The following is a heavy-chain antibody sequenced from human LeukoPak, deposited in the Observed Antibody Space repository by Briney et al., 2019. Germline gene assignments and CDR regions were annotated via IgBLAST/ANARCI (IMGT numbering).Heavy chain of an antibody. D-gene: IGHD3-22*01. V-gene: IGHV4-59*01. CDR3: AKEGLRGYPDRSDY. CDR2: ISYSGST. Sequence: SETLSLTCTVSGGSIKSYYWSWIRQPPGKGLEWIGYISYSGSTNYNPSLKSRVSMSVDMSKNQFSLKLSSVTAADTAVYYCAKEGLRGYPDRSDYWGQGTLVTVSS. J-gene: IGHJ4*02. CDR1: GGSIKSYY.